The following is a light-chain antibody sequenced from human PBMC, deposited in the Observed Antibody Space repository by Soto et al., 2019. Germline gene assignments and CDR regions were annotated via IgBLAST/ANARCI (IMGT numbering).Light chain of an antibody. CDR3: QQSYSTPSYC. CDR2: RAS. V-gene: IGKV1-39*01. CDR1: QTINNF. J-gene: IGKJ2*03. Sequence: DIQLTQSPSSLSASVGDRVTITCRASQTINNFLNWYQHKPGKAPKLLIYRASSVQGGVPSRFSGSGSGTDFTLPISSLQPEDLATYYYQQSYSTPSYCFGQGTKLQIK.